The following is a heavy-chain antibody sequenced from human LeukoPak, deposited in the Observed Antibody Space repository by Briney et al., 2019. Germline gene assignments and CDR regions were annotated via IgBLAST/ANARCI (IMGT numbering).Heavy chain of an antibody. CDR2: ISWNSGYI. CDR1: GFTFDNYA. V-gene: IGHV3-9*01. J-gene: IGHJ4*02. D-gene: IGHD6-19*01. CDR3: AKVRGTYSSGYFFDY. Sequence: GGSLRLSCAASGFTFDNYAMHGGRQAPGKGLEWLSIISWNSGYIGYADSVKGRFTISRDNAKKSLDLQMNSLRAEDTAFYYCAKVRGTYSSGYFFDYWGQGTLVTVSS.